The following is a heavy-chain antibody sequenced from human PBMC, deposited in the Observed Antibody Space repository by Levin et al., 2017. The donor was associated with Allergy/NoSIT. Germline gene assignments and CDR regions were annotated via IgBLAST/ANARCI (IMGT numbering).Heavy chain of an antibody. D-gene: IGHD3-9*01. CDR2: IYSDGTT. V-gene: IGHV3-53*01. Sequence: GESLKISCAASGFNVRSSYMSWVRQSPRKGLEWVSMIYSDGTTLYADSVKGRFTISRDTSTNTVYLQMTSLRADDTAKYYCARDRAEYDILTGYLNWGQGTLVTVSS. J-gene: IGHJ4*02. CDR1: GFNVRSSY. CDR3: ARDRAEYDILTGYLN.